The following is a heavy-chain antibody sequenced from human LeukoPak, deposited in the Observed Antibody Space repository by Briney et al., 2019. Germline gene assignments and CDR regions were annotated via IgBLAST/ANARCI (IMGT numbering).Heavy chain of an antibody. CDR1: GYTFTGYF. CDR3: ARGGLQLWFLVDF. J-gene: IGHJ4*02. D-gene: IGHD5-18*01. Sequence: ASVKVSCKASGYTFTGYFMHWVRQDPRQGLEWMGWINPNSGGTNYAQKFQGRVTMTRDTSISTAYMELSSLRSDDTAIYFCARGGLQLWFLVDFWGQGTLVTVSS. V-gene: IGHV1-2*02. CDR2: INPNSGGT.